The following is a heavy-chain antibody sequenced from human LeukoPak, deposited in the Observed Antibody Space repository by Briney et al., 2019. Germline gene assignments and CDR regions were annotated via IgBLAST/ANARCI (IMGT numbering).Heavy chain of an antibody. CDR1: GYSFTSYW. CDR2: IYPGDSDT. J-gene: IGHJ4*02. V-gene: IGHV5-51*01. Sequence: GESLKISCKGSGYSFTSYWIGWVRQMPGKGLEWMGIIYPGDSDTRYSPSFQGQVTISAGKSISTAYLQRSSLKASDTAMYYCARLAVVPGPPYWGQGTLVTVSS. D-gene: IGHD2-15*01. CDR3: ARLAVVPGPPY.